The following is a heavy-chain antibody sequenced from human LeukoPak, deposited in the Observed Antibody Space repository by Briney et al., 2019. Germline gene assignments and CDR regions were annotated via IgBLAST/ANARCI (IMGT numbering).Heavy chain of an antibody. CDR2: IIPIFGTA. Sequence: GASVKVSCKASGGTFSSYAISWVRQAPGQGLEWMGGIIPIFGTANYAQKFQGRVTITADKSTSTAYMELSSLRSEDTAVYYCARGLYYYGSGSSYYMDVWGKGTTVTISS. J-gene: IGHJ6*03. D-gene: IGHD3-10*01. CDR1: GGTFSSYA. V-gene: IGHV1-69*06. CDR3: ARGLYYYGSGSSYYMDV.